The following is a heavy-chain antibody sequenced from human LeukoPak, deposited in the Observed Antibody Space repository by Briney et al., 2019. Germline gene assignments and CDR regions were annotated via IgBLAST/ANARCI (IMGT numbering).Heavy chain of an antibody. Sequence: PGGSLRLSCAASGFTFDDYAMHWVREAPGKGLEWVSGITWNSGSIEYADSVKGRFTISRDNAKKSLYLQMNSLRAEDTAVYYCARKAAARPGGPYYFDYWGQGTLVTVSS. CDR2: ITWNSGSI. CDR3: ARKAAARPGGPYYFDY. CDR1: GFTFDDYA. J-gene: IGHJ4*02. D-gene: IGHD6-6*01. V-gene: IGHV3-9*01.